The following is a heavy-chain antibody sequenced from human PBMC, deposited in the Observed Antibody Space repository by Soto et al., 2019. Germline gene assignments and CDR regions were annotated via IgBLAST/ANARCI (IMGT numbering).Heavy chain of an antibody. J-gene: IGHJ4*02. Sequence: GVLRLSCAASGFTFNRYSMNWVRQAPGKGLEWVSSVTSSSSSMLYADSVKGRFTISRDDAKDSLFLQMNSLRADDTAVYYCAREADFASSGYVLDYWGQGTLVTVSS. D-gene: IGHD3-22*01. CDR3: AREADFASSGYVLDY. CDR1: GFTFNRYS. CDR2: VTSSSSSM. V-gene: IGHV3-21*01.